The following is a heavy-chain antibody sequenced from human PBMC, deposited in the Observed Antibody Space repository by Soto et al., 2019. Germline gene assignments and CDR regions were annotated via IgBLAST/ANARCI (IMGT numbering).Heavy chain of an antibody. CDR2: IYPSDSDT. CDR1: GYSLANYW. V-gene: IGHV5-51*01. CDR3: ARGDTSDYSTATPADY. J-gene: IGHJ4*02. Sequence: GESLKMSCRSSGYSLANYWIGWVRQMPGKGLEWMGIIYPSDSDTRYSPSFQGQVTISADKSISTAFLQWSSLKASDTAMYFCARGDTSDYSTATPADYWGQGTLVTVSS. D-gene: IGHD3-22*01.